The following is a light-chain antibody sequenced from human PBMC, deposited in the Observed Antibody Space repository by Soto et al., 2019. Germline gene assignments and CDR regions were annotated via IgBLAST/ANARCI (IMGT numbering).Light chain of an antibody. CDR2: GAS. CDR1: QSVRDN. CDR3: QQHNDWPPST. Sequence: ETVLTQSPATLSVSPGERATLSCRASQSVRDNLAWSQQKPGQAPRLLIYGASTRAPGIPDRFSGSGFGTEFTLTISSLQSEDFAVYYCQQHNDWPPSTFGQGTKLEIK. V-gene: IGKV3-15*01. J-gene: IGKJ2*01.